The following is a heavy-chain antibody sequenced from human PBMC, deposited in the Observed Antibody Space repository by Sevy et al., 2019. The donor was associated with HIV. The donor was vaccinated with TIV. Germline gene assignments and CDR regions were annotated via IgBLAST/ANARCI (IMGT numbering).Heavy chain of an antibody. CDR2: ISGYNGDT. CDR3: ARAPSGSQGPGQYLQH. V-gene: IGHV1-18*01. Sequence: ASVKVYCKASGYTFNSYVISWVRQAPGQGLEWMGKISGYNGDTKYGQKFQGRVTMTTDPSTSTAYMELRSLKSDDTAVSYCARAPSGSQGPGQYLQHRGQGTLVTVSS. D-gene: IGHD1-26*01. J-gene: IGHJ1*01. CDR1: GYTFNSYV.